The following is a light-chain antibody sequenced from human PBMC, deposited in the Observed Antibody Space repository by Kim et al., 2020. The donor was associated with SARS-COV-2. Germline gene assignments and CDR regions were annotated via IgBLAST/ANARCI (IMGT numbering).Light chain of an antibody. CDR2: DVD. CDR3: SSYTISTTWV. CDR1: YDY. J-gene: IGLJ3*02. Sequence: YDYVSWYQQHPGKAPKVMIYDVDKRPSGVSNRFSGTKSGNTASLTISGLQAEDEADYFCSSYTISTTWVFGGGTQLTVL. V-gene: IGLV2-14*04.